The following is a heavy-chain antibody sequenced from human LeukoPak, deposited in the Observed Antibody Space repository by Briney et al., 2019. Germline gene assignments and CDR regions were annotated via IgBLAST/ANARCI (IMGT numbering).Heavy chain of an antibody. D-gene: IGHD3-22*01. Sequence: GGSLRLSCVASGFTFSSNWMSWVRQAPGKGLEWVANIKQDGSEKYYVDSVKGRFTISRDNAKNSVYLQMNSLRAEDTAVYYCAKDTVLRRYYYDSSGYPDYWGQGTLVTVSS. CDR2: IKQDGSEK. CDR3: AKDTVLRRYYYDSSGYPDY. J-gene: IGHJ4*02. V-gene: IGHV3-7*01. CDR1: GFTFSSNW.